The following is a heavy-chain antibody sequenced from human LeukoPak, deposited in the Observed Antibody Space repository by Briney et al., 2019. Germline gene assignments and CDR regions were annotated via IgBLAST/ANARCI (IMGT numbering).Heavy chain of an antibody. V-gene: IGHV3-66*01. CDR1: GFTVSYSY. D-gene: IGHD2-2*01. CDR3: ARDPSQPVPSQ. J-gene: IGHJ4*02. Sequence: GGSLRLSCAASGFTVSYSYLSWVRQAPGKGLEWVSSIYSGDNIYYADSVKGRFTISRDNSKNTLYLQMNRLRAEDAAVYYCARDPSQPVPSQWGQGTLVTVSS. CDR2: IYSGDNI.